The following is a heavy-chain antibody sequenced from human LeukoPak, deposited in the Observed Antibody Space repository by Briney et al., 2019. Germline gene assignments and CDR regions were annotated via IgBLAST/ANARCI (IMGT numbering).Heavy chain of an antibody. CDR3: ARGITIFGVVIIPNAFDI. V-gene: IGHV4-39*07. D-gene: IGHD3-3*01. Sequence: PSETLSLTCTVSGGSISSSSYYWGWIRQPPGKGLEWIGSIYYSGSTYYNPSLKSRVTISVDTSKNQFSLKLSSVTAADTAVYYCARGITIFGVVIIPNAFDIWGQGTMVTVSS. J-gene: IGHJ3*02. CDR1: GGSISSSSYY. CDR2: IYYSGST.